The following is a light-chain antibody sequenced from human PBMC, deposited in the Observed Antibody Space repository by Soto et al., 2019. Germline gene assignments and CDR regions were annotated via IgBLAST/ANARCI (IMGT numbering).Light chain of an antibody. CDR3: AAWDDSPNGPV. Sequence: QSVLTQPPSASGTPGQRVTISCSGSSSNIGSNTVNWYQQLPGTAPKLLIYSNNQRPAGVPDRFSGSKSATSASLAISGLQSEDEADYYCAAWDDSPNGPVFGGGTKLTVL. J-gene: IGLJ2*01. CDR1: SSNIGSNT. CDR2: SNN. V-gene: IGLV1-44*01.